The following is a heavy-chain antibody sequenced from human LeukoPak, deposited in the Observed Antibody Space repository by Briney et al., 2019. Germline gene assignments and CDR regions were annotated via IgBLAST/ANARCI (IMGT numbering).Heavy chain of an antibody. CDR2: ISYDGSNK. Sequence: GGSLRLSCAASGFTFSSYGMHWVRQAPGKGLEWVAVISYDGSNKYYADSVKGRFTISRDNAKSSLYLQMNSLRAEDTAVYYCARGLGGMVRGVNIDLWGRGTLVTVSS. J-gene: IGHJ2*01. CDR3: ARGLGGMVRGVNIDL. CDR1: GFTFSSYG. V-gene: IGHV3-30*03. D-gene: IGHD3-10*01.